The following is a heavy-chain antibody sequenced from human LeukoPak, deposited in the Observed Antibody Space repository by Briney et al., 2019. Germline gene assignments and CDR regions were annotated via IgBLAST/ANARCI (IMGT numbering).Heavy chain of an antibody. CDR1: GFTFSTNP. D-gene: IGHD6-19*01. V-gene: IGHV3-23*01. CDR2: ISGSGAST. Sequence: GGSLRLSCLTSGFTFSTNPRSGFRQAPGKGLEWISGISGSGASTYYADSVTGRFTISRDNSKNTLSLQMSSLRVEDTAIYYCARRGGSRGWGAFDIWGQGTIVTVSS. J-gene: IGHJ3*02. CDR3: ARRGGSRGWGAFDI.